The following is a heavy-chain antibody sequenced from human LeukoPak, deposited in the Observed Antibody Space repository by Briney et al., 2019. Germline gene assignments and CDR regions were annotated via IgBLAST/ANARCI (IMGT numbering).Heavy chain of an antibody. J-gene: IGHJ4*02. V-gene: IGHV1-69*01. CDR3: ARGPYSSGWVRPDY. CDR2: IIPIFGTA. D-gene: IGHD6-19*01. Sequence: ASVKVSCKASGGTFSGYAISWVRQAPGQGLEWMGGIIPIFGTANYAQKFQGRVTITADESTSTAYMELSSLRSEDTAVYYCARGPYSSGWVRPDYWGQGTLVTVSS. CDR1: GGTFSGYA.